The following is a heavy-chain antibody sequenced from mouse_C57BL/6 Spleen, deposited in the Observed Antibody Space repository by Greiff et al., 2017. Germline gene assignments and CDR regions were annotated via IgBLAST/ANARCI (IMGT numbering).Heavy chain of an antibody. J-gene: IGHJ2*01. Sequence: VQLQQSGAELVRPGASVKLSCTASGFNIKDYYMHWVKQRPEQGLEWIGRIDPEDGDTEYAPKFQGKATMTADTSSNTAYLQLSSLTSEDTAVYYCTTTLYDGYPHCDYWGQGTTLTVSS. CDR3: TTTLYDGYPHCDY. CDR1: GFNIKDYY. CDR2: IDPEDGDT. D-gene: IGHD2-3*01. V-gene: IGHV14-1*01.